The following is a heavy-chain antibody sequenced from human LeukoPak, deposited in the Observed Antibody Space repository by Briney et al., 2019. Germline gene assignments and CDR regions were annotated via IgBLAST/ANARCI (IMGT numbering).Heavy chain of an antibody. Sequence: SETLSLTCSVSGGSFSGGIYYWGWIRQPPGKGLEWIGNINYRGSTVYNPSLESRVSMSVDTSRSQFSLRLRSVTAADTSVYYCARRRAAAGPFDYWGQGTRVTVSS. J-gene: IGHJ4*02. CDR3: ARRRAAAGPFDY. CDR1: GGSFSGGIYY. CDR2: INYRGST. D-gene: IGHD6-13*01. V-gene: IGHV4-39*01.